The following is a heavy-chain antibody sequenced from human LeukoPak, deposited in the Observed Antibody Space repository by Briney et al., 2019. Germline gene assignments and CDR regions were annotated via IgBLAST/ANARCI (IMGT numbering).Heavy chain of an antibody. CDR3: ARLMVRGVLDAFDI. D-gene: IGHD3-10*01. Sequence: PSETLSLTCTVSSGSIINSDLYWSWIRQSPGKGLEWIGYIYHSTNTYYNPSLKSRVTMSVDSSKNQFSLRLTSVTAADTAVYYCARLMVRGVLDAFDIWGQGTMVTVSS. J-gene: IGHJ3*02. CDR2: IYHSTNT. V-gene: IGHV4-30-2*06. CDR1: SGSIINSDLY.